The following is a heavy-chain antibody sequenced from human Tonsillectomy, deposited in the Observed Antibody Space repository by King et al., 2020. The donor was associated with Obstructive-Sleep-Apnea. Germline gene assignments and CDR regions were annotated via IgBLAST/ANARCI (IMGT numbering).Heavy chain of an antibody. CDR3: LLDMGDP. Sequence: QLVQSGSEMKTPGASVKVSCQASGYNFSAYVIHWARQAPGQRLEWLGWISAVKNFAYYSQNFQGRVTFTVDLPATSVYMELSGMRYEDTPVYYCLLDMGDPWGQGTPIFVSS. J-gene: IGHJ5*02. CDR2: ISAVKNFA. D-gene: IGHD2-2*03. CDR1: GYNFSAYV. V-gene: IGHV1-3*01.